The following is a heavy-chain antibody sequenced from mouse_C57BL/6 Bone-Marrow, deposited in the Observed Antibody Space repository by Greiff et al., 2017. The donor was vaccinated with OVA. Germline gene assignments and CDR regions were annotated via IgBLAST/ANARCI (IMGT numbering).Heavy chain of an antibody. CDR3: ARKESFTRVAMDD. D-gene: IGHD2-12*01. V-gene: IGHV5-4*01. CDR2: ISDGGSYT. J-gene: IGHJ4*01. Sequence: EVHLVESGGGLVKPGGSLKLSCAASGFTFSSYAMSWVRQTPEKRLEWVATISDGGSYTYYPDNVKGRFTISRDNAKNNLYLQMSHLKSEETAMYDCARKESFTRVAMDDWGQGTSGTVSA. CDR1: GFTFSSYA.